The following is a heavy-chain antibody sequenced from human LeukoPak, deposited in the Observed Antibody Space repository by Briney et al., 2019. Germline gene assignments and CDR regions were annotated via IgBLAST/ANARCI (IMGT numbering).Heavy chain of an antibody. J-gene: IGHJ3*02. CDR1: GGSITSGSYY. Sequence: SETLSLTCTVSGGSITSGSYYWGWIRQPPGKGLEWIGSINYSGSTSGSTYYNPSLKSRITISVDTSKNQFSLKLSSMTAADTAVYYCARLEAVAGTKGAFDIWGQGTMVTVSS. D-gene: IGHD6-19*01. V-gene: IGHV4-39*01. CDR2: INYSGSTSGST. CDR3: ARLEAVAGTKGAFDI.